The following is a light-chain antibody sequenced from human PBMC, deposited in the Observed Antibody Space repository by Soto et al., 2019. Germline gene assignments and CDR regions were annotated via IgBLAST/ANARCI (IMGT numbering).Light chain of an antibody. J-gene: IGLJ1*01. CDR2: DVS. V-gene: IGLV2-11*01. CDR3: CSYAGSPRYV. CDR1: SSDVGTYNY. Sequence: QSALTQPRSVSGSLGQSVTISCTGTSSDVGTYNYVSWYQQHPGKAPKVMIYDVSERPSGVPDRFSGSKSGNTASLTISWLQDEDEADYYCCSYAGSPRYVLGTGTKVTVL.